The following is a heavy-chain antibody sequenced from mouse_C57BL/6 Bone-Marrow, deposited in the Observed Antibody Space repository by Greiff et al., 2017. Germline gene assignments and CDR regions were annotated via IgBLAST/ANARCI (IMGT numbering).Heavy chain of an antibody. CDR3: VRHTTVVANYAMDY. Sequence: VQLKQSGGGLVQPKGSLKLSCAASGFSFNTYAMNWVRQAPGKGLEWVARIRSKSNNYATYYADSVKDRFTISRDDSESMLYLQMNNLKTEDTAMYYCVRHTTVVANYAMDYWGQGTSVTVSS. J-gene: IGHJ4*01. D-gene: IGHD1-1*01. V-gene: IGHV10-1*01. CDR1: GFSFNTYA. CDR2: IRSKSNNYAT.